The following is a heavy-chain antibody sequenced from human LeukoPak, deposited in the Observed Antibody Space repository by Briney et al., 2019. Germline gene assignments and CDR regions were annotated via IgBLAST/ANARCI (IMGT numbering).Heavy chain of an antibody. J-gene: IGHJ4*02. CDR2: ICYSGST. V-gene: IGHV4-39*01. D-gene: IGHD4-17*01. CDR3: VRHGHHGDYDY. Sequence: SQTLSLTCPVSGDSMSSRPCYWAWIRQPPWKGREWIGSICYSGSTYYNSFLKSRVTISVDTTKNQFALKLNSGTAADTAMYYCVRHGHHGDYDYWGQGTLVTVSS. CDR1: GDSMSSRPCY.